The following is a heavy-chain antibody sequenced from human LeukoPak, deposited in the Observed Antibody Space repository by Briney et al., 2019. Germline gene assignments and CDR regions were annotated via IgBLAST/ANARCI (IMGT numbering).Heavy chain of an antibody. CDR3: ARVRCSSTSCWGDYYYYGMDV. CDR2: INPNSGGT. Sequence: ASVKVSCKASGYTFTGYYMHWVRQAPGQGLEWMERINPNSGGTNYAQKFQGRVTMTRDTSISTAYMELSRLRSDDTAVYYCARVRCSSTSCWGDYYYYGMDVWGQGTTVTVSS. J-gene: IGHJ6*02. CDR1: GYTFTGYY. D-gene: IGHD2-2*01. V-gene: IGHV1-2*06.